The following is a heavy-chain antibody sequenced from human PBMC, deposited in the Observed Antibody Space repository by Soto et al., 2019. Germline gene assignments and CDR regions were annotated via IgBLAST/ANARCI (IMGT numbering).Heavy chain of an antibody. CDR2: ILTGGGT. CDR3: ARGCWRLGESYYFDS. Sequence: HPGGSLRLSCATSGFTVSSSYMSWVRQAPGMGLEWVSVILTGGGTHYADSVKGRFTVSRDNSQNTVYLQMNNLRGEDTATYYCARGCWRLGESYYFDSCGQGTLVTVSS. J-gene: IGHJ4*02. D-gene: IGHD3-16*01. V-gene: IGHV3-53*01. CDR1: GFTVSSSY.